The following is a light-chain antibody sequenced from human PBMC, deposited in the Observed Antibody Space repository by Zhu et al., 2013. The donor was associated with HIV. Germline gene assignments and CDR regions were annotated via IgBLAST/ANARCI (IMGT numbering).Light chain of an antibody. CDR3: SSYTSSGTLV. CDR2: EVS. J-gene: IGLJ2*01. CDR1: SSDVGTYDL. Sequence: QSALTQPASVSGSPGQSITISCTGTSSDVGTYDLVSWYQQHPGKAPKLMIFEVSNRPSGVSNRFSGSRSGNTASLTISGLQAEDEADYYCSSYTSSGTLVFGGGTKLTVL. V-gene: IGLV2-14*02.